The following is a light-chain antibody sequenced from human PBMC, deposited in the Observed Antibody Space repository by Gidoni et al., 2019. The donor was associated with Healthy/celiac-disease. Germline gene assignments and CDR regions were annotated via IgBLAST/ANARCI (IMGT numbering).Light chain of an antibody. V-gene: IGKV1-5*03. J-gene: IGKJ4*01. CDR3: QQYNSYSALT. CDR2: KAA. CDR1: QSISSW. Sequence: DIQMTQSPSTLSASVGDRVTITCRASQSISSWLALYQQKTGKAPKLRIYKAASLESGVPSSFSGSGSGTELTLTISSLQPDDCAPYYCQQYNSYSALTFGGGTKVEIK.